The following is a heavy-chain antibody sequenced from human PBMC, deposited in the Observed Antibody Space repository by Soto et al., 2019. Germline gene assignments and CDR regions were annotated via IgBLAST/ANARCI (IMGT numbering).Heavy chain of an antibody. V-gene: IGHV5-51*01. CDR3: ARWETRYYYDSSGYYPFDY. D-gene: IGHD3-22*01. Sequence: GESLKISCKGSGYSFTSYWIGWVRQMPWKGLEWMGIIYPGDSDTRYSPSFQGQVTISADKSISTAYLQWSSLKASDTAMYYCARWETRYYYDSSGYYPFDYWGQGTLVT. CDR2: IYPGDSDT. CDR1: GYSFTSYW. J-gene: IGHJ4*02.